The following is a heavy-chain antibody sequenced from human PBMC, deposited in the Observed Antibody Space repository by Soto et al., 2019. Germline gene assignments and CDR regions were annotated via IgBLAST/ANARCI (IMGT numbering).Heavy chain of an antibody. CDR1: GFTFSSYA. Sequence: QVQLVESGGGVVQPGRSLRLSCAASGFTFSSYAMHWVRQAPGKGLEWVAVISYDGSNKYYADSVKGRFTISRDNSKNTMYLQMNSLRAEDTAVYYCASNRYWGQGTLVTVSS. V-gene: IGHV3-30-3*01. CDR2: ISYDGSNK. CDR3: ASNRY. J-gene: IGHJ4*02.